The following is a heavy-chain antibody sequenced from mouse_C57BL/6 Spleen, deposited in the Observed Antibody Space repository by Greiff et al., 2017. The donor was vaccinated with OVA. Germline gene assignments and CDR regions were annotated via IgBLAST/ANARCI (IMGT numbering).Heavy chain of an antibody. CDR1: GYTFTSYW. CDR3: ARNHGYDVGYAMDY. V-gene: IGHV1-55*01. Sequence: VQLQQPGAELVKPGASVKMSCKASGYTFTSYWITWVKQRPGQGLEWIGDIYPGSGSTNYNEKFKSKATLTVDTSSSTAYMQLSSLTSEDSAVYYCARNHGYDVGYAMDYWGQGTSVTVSS. D-gene: IGHD2-2*01. CDR2: IYPGSGST. J-gene: IGHJ4*01.